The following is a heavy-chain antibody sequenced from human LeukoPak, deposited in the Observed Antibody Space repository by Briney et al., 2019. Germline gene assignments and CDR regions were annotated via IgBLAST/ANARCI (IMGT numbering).Heavy chain of an antibody. Sequence: SVKVSCKASGGTFSSYTISWVRQAPGQGLEWMGRIIPILGIANYAQKFQGRVTITADKSTSTAYMELSSLRSEGTAVYYCARGRQQLVLYNWFDPWGQGTLVTVSS. CDR1: GGTFSSYT. CDR2: IIPILGIA. CDR3: ARGRQQLVLYNWFDP. D-gene: IGHD6-13*01. J-gene: IGHJ5*02. V-gene: IGHV1-69*02.